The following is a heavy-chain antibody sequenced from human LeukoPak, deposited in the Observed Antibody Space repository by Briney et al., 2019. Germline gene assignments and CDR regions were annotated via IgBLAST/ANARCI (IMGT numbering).Heavy chain of an antibody. CDR2: INPNSGST. J-gene: IGHJ3*02. CDR1: GYTFTGYY. D-gene: IGHD3-10*01. CDR3: ARETMVAPFAFDI. Sequence: ASVKVSCKASGYTFTGYYMHWVQQAPGQGLEWMGWINPNSGSTNYAQKFQGWVTMTRDTSISTAYMELSRLRSDDTAVYYCARETMVAPFAFDIWGQGTMVTVSS. V-gene: IGHV1-2*04.